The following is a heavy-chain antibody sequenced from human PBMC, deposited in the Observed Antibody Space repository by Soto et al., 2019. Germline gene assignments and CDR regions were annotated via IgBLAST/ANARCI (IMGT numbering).Heavy chain of an antibody. V-gene: IGHV4-59*01. Sequence: QVRLQESGPRLVKPSETLSLTCTVSGGSIRNYYWSWIRQPPGKRLEWIAYVYYNGNTYYNPSLESRATISVDTSHNQFSLRLTSLTAADTAVYYCARDVRKVFDYWGQGALVTVSS. CDR2: VYYNGNT. J-gene: IGHJ4*02. CDR1: GGSIRNYY. CDR3: ARDVRKVFDY.